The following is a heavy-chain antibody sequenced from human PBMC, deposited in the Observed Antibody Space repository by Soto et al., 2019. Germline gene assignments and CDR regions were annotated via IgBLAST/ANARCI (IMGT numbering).Heavy chain of an antibody. J-gene: IGHJ4*02. CDR3: ASQQDIVVVVAATPFDY. D-gene: IGHD2-15*01. Sequence: QVQLVQSGAEVKKPGSSVKVSCKASGGTFSSYAISWVRQAPGQGLEWMGGIIPIFGTANYAQKFQGRVTITADESTSTAYMELSSLRSEDTAVYYCASQQDIVVVVAATPFDYWGQGTLGTVSS. CDR2: IIPIFGTA. V-gene: IGHV1-69*01. CDR1: GGTFSSYA.